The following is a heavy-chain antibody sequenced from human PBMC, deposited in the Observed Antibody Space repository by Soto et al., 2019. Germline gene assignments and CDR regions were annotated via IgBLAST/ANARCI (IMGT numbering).Heavy chain of an antibody. CDR3: AREEGNLSITGTEIDAFDI. Sequence: SQTLSLTCAISGDSVSSNSAAWNWIRQSPSRGLEWLGRTYYRSKWYNDYAVSVKSRITINPDTSKNQFSLQLNSVTPEDTAVYYCAREEGNLSITGTEIDAFDIWGQGTMVTVSS. D-gene: IGHD1-20*01. CDR1: GDSVSSNSAA. V-gene: IGHV6-1*01. CDR2: TYYRSKWYN. J-gene: IGHJ3*02.